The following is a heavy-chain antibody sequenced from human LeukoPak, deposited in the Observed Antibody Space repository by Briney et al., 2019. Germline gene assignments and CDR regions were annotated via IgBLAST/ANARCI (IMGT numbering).Heavy chain of an antibody. CDR3: ARGNFYDNKGYSPELRY. D-gene: IGHD3-10*01. CDR2: SDPKSGAT. V-gene: IGHV1-2*02. CDR1: GYTFTSYY. J-gene: IGHJ4*02. Sequence: ASVKVSCKTSGYTFTSYYIHWRRQAPGQRFEWRGWSDPKSGATKYEYFQGTVTMTRDTSISTAYMELSRLTSDDTAVYYCARGNFYDNKGYSPELRYWGQGTLVTVSS.